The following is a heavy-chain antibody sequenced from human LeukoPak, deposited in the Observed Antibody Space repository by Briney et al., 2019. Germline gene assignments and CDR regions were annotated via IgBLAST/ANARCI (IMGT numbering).Heavy chain of an antibody. CDR2: IRSKAYGGTT. CDR1: GFTFGDYA. J-gene: IGHJ4*02. D-gene: IGHD4-17*01. V-gene: IGHV3-49*04. CDR3: TRDLYGDYQYYFDY. Sequence: GRSLRLSCTASGFTFGDYAMSWVRQAPGKGLEWVGFIRSKAYGGTTEYAASVKGRFTISRDDSKSIAYLQMNSLKTGDTAVYYCTRDLYGDYQYYFDYWGQGTLVTVSS.